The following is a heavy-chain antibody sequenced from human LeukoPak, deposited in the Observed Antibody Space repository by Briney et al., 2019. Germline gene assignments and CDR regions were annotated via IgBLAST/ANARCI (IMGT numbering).Heavy chain of an antibody. J-gene: IGHJ4*02. V-gene: IGHV4-31*03. D-gene: IGHD1-1*01. CDR3: ARDSVTGKDY. CDR2: IYYSGST. CDR1: GGSISSGGYY. Sequence: SETLSLTCTVSGGSISSGGYYWSWIRQHPGKGLEWIGYIYYSGSTYYNPSLKSRVTISVDTSKNQFSLKPSSVTAADTAVYYCARDSVTGKDYWGQGTLVTVSS.